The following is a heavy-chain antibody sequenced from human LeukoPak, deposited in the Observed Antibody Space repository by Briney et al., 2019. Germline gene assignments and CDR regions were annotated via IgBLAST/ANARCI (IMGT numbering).Heavy chain of an antibody. CDR2: IYTSGST. CDR3: ARELPHYDSSGYYYYGRFDL. Sequence: SETLSLTCTVSGGSISSGSYYWSWIRQPAGKGLEWIGRIYTSGSTNYNPSLKSRVTISVDTSKNQFSLKLSSVTAADTAVYYCARELPHYDSSGYYYYGRFDLWGQGTLVTVSS. D-gene: IGHD3-22*01. J-gene: IGHJ5*02. CDR1: GGSISSGSYY. V-gene: IGHV4-61*02.